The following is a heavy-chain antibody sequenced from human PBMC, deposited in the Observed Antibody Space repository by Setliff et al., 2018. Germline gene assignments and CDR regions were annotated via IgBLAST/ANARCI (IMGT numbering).Heavy chain of an antibody. CDR3: VRVRVVQGYYEFDS. Sequence: SETLSLTCTVSGGSISTTNYFWGWIRQPPGGGLEWIGILYYTGATYYNPALKSRVSISIDTSKNHFSLGLSSVIAADTATYYCVRVRVVQGYYEFDSWGQGALVTVSS. D-gene: IGHD3-16*01. CDR1: GGSISTTNYF. CDR2: LYYTGAT. V-gene: IGHV4-39*07. J-gene: IGHJ4*02.